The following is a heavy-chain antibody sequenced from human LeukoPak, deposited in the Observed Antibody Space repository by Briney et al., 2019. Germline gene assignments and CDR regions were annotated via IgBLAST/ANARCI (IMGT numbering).Heavy chain of an antibody. Sequence: ASVKVSCKASGYTFTGYYMHWVRQAPGQGLGWMGWINPNSGGTNYAQKFEGRVTMTRDTSISTAYMEQSRLRSDDTAVYYCAREHPHYSSSGMEVWGKGTRVPVSS. V-gene: IGHV1-2*02. J-gene: IGHJ6*04. CDR3: AREHPHYSSSGMEV. CDR2: INPNSGGT. CDR1: GYTFTGYY.